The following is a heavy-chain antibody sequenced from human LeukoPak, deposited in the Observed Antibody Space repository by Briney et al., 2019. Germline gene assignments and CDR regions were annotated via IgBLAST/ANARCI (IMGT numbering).Heavy chain of an antibody. CDR2: IKQDGSEK. CDR1: GLTFSSYW. V-gene: IGHV3-7*01. D-gene: IGHD1-1*01. CDR3: ARDQGMTWNGYYYYYMDV. J-gene: IGHJ6*03. Sequence: GGSLRLSCAASGLTFSSYWMSWVRQAPGKGLEWVANIKQDGSEKYYVDSVKGRFTISRDNAKNSLYLQMNSLRAEDTAVYYCARDQGMTWNGYYYYYMDVWGKGTTVTVSS.